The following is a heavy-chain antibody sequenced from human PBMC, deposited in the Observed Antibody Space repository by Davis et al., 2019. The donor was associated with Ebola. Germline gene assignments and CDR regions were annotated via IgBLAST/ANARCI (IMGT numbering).Heavy chain of an antibody. J-gene: IGHJ5*02. Sequence: GESLKISCAASGFSFSSHWMSWDRQAPGKGLEWVANIRQDGSEKHYVDSVKGRFTIPRDNAKNSLYLQMNSLRAEDTAVYYCAREAVWRFDPWGQGTLVTVSS. CDR3: AREAVWRFDP. CDR2: IRQDGSEK. V-gene: IGHV3-7*03. D-gene: IGHD3-16*01. CDR1: GFSFSSHW.